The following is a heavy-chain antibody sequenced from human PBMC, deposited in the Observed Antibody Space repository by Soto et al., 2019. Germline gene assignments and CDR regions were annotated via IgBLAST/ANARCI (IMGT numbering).Heavy chain of an antibody. V-gene: IGHV1-18*01. CDR2: ISAYNGNT. J-gene: IGHJ6*02. CDR3: ARKMTTLYYYYGMDV. Sequence: QVQLVQSGAEVKKPGASVKVSCKASGYTFTSYGISWVRQAPGQGLEWMGWISAYNGNTNYAQKLQGRVTMTTDTSTSTAYMALRSLRSDDTAVYYCARKMTTLYYYYGMDVWGQGTTVTVSS. D-gene: IGHD4-17*01. CDR1: GYTFTSYG.